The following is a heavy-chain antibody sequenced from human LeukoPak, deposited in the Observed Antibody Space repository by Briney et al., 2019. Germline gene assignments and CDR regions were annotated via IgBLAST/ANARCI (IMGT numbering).Heavy chain of an antibody. D-gene: IGHD5-18*01. J-gene: IGHJ3*02. CDR2: ISAYNGNT. CDR3: ARDSTWIQLWPRPYAFDI. Sequence: GASVKVSCKASGYTFTSYGISWVRQAPGQGLEWMGWISAYNGNTNYAQKLQGRVTMTTDTSTSTAYMELRSLRSDDTAVYYCARDSTWIQLWPRPYAFDIWGQGTMVTVSS. V-gene: IGHV1-18*01. CDR1: GYTFTSYG.